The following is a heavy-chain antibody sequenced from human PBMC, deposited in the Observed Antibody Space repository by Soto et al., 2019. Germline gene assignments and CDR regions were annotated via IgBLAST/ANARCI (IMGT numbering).Heavy chain of an antibody. V-gene: IGHV3-9*01. CDR3: AKDRSTSGWYDVVFDY. Sequence: GGSLRLSCAASGFTFDDYAMHWVRQAPGKGLEWVSGINWNSGSLDYADSVKGRFTISRDNAKNSLYLQMNSLRTEDTALYFCAKDRSTSGWYDVVFDYWGQGTLVTVSS. D-gene: IGHD6-19*01. CDR1: GFTFDDYA. CDR2: INWNSGSL. J-gene: IGHJ4*02.